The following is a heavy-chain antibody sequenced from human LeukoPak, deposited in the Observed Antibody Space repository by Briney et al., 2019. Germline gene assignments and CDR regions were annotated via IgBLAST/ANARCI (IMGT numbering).Heavy chain of an antibody. CDR1: GFPFSSYA. CDR2: ISGSGGST. CDR3: AKVEGDGYNYEH. D-gene: IGHD5-24*01. V-gene: IGHV3-23*01. J-gene: IGHJ4*02. Sequence: PGGSLRLSCAASGFPFSSYAMSWVRQSPGKGLEWVSAISGSGGSTYYADSVKRRFTISRDNSKNTLYLQMNSLRAEDTAVYYCAKVEGDGYNYEHWGQGTLVSVFS.